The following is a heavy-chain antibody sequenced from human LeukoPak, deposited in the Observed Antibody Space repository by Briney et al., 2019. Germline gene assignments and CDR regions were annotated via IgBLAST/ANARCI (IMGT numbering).Heavy chain of an antibody. CDR3: ARERHYDFWSGYNNWFDP. J-gene: IGHJ5*02. V-gene: IGHV4-59*01. CDR2: IYYSGST. CDR1: GGSISSYY. Sequence: SETLSLTCTVSGGSISSYYWSWIRQPPGKGLEWIGYIYYSGSTNYNPSLKSRVTISVDTSKNQFSLKLSSVTAADTAVYYCARERHYDFWSGYNNWFDPWGQGTLVIVSS. D-gene: IGHD3-3*01.